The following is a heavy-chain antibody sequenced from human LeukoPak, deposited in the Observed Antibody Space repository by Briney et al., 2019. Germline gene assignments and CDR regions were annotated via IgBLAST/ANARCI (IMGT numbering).Heavy chain of an antibody. CDR2: IYHTGNT. D-gene: IGHD5-24*01. CDR3: ARRRGDGYFDY. V-gene: IGHV4-59*08. J-gene: IGHJ4*02. Sequence: SETLSLTCTVSGGSISSYYWTWIRQPPGKGLEWIGYIYHTGNTNCNPSLKSRVTISADTSKNQFSLKLSSVTAADTAMYYCARRRGDGYFDYWGLGTLVTVSS. CDR1: GGSISSYY.